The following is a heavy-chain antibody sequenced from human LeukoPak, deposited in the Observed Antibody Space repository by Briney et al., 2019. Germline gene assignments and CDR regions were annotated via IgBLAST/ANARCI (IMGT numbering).Heavy chain of an antibody. CDR3: ARGLYGYYSFDY. CDR1: GFTFNTYA. J-gene: IGHJ4*02. CDR2: ISGNSAFI. D-gene: IGHD4-17*01. V-gene: IGHV3-21*04. Sequence: GGSLRLSCAASGFTFNTYAMTWVRQAPGKGLEWVSSISGNSAFIYYADSVRGRFTISRDNAKNSLYLQMNSLRAEDTAVYYCARGLYGYYSFDYWGQGTLVTVSS.